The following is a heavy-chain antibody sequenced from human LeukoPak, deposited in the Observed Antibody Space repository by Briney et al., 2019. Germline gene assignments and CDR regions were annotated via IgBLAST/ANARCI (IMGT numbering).Heavy chain of an antibody. D-gene: IGHD1-26*01. J-gene: IGHJ4*02. CDR2: IRYDGSNK. Sequence: PGGSLRLSCAASGFTFSNYGMHWVRQAPGKGLEWVAFIRYDGSNKYYADSVKGRFTISRDNSKNTLYLQMNSLRAEDTAIYYCTREVSGSLYFDYWGQGTLVTVSS. CDR1: GFTFSNYG. CDR3: TREVSGSLYFDY. V-gene: IGHV3-30*02.